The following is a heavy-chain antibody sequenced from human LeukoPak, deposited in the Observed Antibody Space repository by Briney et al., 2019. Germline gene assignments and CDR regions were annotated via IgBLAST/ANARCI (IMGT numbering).Heavy chain of an antibody. CDR1: GGTFSSYA. V-gene: IGHV1-69*05. D-gene: IGHD3-22*01. Sequence: ASVKVSCKASGGTFSSYAISWVRQAPGQGLEWMGGIIPIFGTANYAQKFQGRVTITTDESTSTPYMELSSLRSEDTAVYYCARDTPRMIVVARPHHDAFDIWGQGTMVTVSS. CDR2: IIPIFGTA. CDR3: ARDTPRMIVVARPHHDAFDI. J-gene: IGHJ3*02.